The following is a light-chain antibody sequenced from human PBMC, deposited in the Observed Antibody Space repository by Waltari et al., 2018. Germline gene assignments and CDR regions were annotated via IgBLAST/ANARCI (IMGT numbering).Light chain of an antibody. CDR3: QQSWDAPRT. V-gene: IGKV1-39*01. CDR2: SAS. Sequence: DVQMTQSPSSLSASVGDRVTINCRASQRIGYHLNWYHGQPGRGPRLLIYSASSVERGVPSRFSGSGYGTDFTLTISGLQPDDFGTYFCQQSWDAPRTFGQGTKVELK. CDR1: QRIGYH. J-gene: IGKJ1*01.